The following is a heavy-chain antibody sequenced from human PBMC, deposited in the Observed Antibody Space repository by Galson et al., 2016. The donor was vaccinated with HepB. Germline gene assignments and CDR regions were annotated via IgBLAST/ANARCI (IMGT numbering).Heavy chain of an antibody. J-gene: IGHJ4*02. Sequence: SLRLSCAASGFTFSSYGVPWVRQAPGKGLEWVAFISYDGSNKKYADSVKGRFTISRDNSKKTLYLQMNSLRAEDTAVYYCAKDGRIYCSSASCHDHFHYWGQGTLVTVFS. CDR1: GFTFSSYG. CDR2: ISYDGSNK. CDR3: AKDGRIYCSSASCHDHFHY. V-gene: IGHV3-30*18. D-gene: IGHD2-2*01.